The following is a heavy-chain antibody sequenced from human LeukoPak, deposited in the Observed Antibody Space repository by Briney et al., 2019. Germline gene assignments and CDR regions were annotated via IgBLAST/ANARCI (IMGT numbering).Heavy chain of an antibody. D-gene: IGHD3-10*01. Sequence: SETLSLTCAVYGGSFSGYYWSWIRQPPGKGLEWIGEINHSGSTNYNPSLKSRVTISVDTSKNQFSLKLSSVAAADTAVYYCARAPVRGPRHKAGYNWFDPWGQGTLVTVSS. V-gene: IGHV4-34*01. CDR3: ARAPVRGPRHKAGYNWFDP. J-gene: IGHJ5*02. CDR1: GGSFSGYY. CDR2: INHSGST.